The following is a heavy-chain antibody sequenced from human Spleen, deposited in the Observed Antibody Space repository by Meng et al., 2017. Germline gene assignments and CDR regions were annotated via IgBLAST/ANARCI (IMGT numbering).Heavy chain of an antibody. V-gene: IGHV1-46*01. CDR2: INPSSTGT. CDR3: ARDGGVVGTTWGKDFQH. D-gene: IGHD1-26*01. Sequence: ASVKVSCKASGYTFTSHYIHWVRQAPGQGLEWMGIINPSSTGTVYAQKFQGRVTMTRDTSTSTVYMELSSLRSEDTAVFYCARDGGVVGTTWGKDFQHRGQGTLVTVSS. J-gene: IGHJ1*01. CDR1: GYTFTSHY.